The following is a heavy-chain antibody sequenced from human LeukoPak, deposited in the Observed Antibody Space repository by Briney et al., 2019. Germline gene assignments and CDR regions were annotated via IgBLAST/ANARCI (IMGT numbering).Heavy chain of an antibody. D-gene: IGHD2-15*01. CDR3: ARSGYCSGGSCQPGGFYYYGMGV. CDR1: GYSFTSYW. V-gene: IGHV5-51*01. Sequence: GESLKISCKGSGYSFTSYWIGWVRQMPGKGLEWVGIIYPGDSDTRYSPSFQGQFTISADKSISTAYLQWSSLKASDTAMYYCARSGYCSGGSCQPGGFYYYGMGVWGQGTTVTVSS. CDR2: IYPGDSDT. J-gene: IGHJ6*02.